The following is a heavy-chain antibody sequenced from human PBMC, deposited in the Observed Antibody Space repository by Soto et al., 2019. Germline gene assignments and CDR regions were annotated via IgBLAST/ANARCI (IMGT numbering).Heavy chain of an antibody. J-gene: IGHJ4*02. V-gene: IGHV1-2*02. Sequence: ASVKVSCKASGYTFTGYYMHWVRQAPGQVLEWMGWINPNSGGTNYAQKFQGRVTMTRDTSISTAYMKLSRLRSDDTAVYYCARGAEFWQQLVQRLFDYGGQGTLVTVSS. CDR3: ARGAEFWQQLVQRLFDY. D-gene: IGHD6-13*01. CDR2: INPNSGGT. CDR1: GYTFTGYY.